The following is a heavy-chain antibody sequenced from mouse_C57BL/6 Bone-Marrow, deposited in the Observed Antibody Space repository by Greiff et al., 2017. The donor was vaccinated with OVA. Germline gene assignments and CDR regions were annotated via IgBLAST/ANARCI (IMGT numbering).Heavy chain of an antibody. CDR1: GYSITSGYY. V-gene: IGHV3-6*01. J-gene: IGHJ3*01. D-gene: IGHD2-4*01. Sequence: ESGPGLVKPSQSLSLTCSVTGYSITSGYYWNWIRQFPGNKLEWMGYISYGGSNNYNPSLKNRISITRDTSKNQFFLKLNSVTTEDTATYYCARRLRQGFAYWGQGTLVTVSA. CDR2: ISYGGSN. CDR3: ARRLRQGFAY.